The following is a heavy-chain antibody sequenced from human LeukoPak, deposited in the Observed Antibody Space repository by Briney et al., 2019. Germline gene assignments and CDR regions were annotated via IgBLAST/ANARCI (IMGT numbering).Heavy chain of an antibody. J-gene: IGHJ4*02. CDR2: MSSSGGST. D-gene: IGHD1-26*01. CDR3: AKEDTTWELPLDY. V-gene: IGHV3-23*01. Sequence: GGSLRLSCAASGFTFSNYTMNWVRQAPGKGLEWVSAMSSSGGSTYYADSVKGRFTISRDNSKNTLYLQMNSLRAEDTAVYYWAKEDTTWELPLDYWGEGTLVTHSS. CDR1: GFTFSNYT.